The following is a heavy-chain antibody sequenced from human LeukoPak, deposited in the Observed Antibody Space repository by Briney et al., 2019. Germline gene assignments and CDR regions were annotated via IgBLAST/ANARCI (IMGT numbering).Heavy chain of an antibody. CDR2: INGAGGAT. CDR3: ARAPGSSVSIAARPYYFDY. CDR1: GFTFSSYA. J-gene: IGHJ4*02. D-gene: IGHD6-6*01. Sequence: GGSLRLSCAASGFTFSSYAMSWVRQAPGKGLEWVSVINGAGGATYYADSAKGRLAISRDNSKNTLYLQINSLTAEDTAVYYCARAPGSSVSIAARPYYFDYWGQGALVTVSS. V-gene: IGHV3-23*01.